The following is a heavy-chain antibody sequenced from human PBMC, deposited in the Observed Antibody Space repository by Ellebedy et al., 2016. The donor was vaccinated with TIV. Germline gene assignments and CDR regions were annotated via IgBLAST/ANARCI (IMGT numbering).Heavy chain of an antibody. CDR1: GFTFSTYS. Sequence: GGSLRLSXAASGFTFSTYSINWVRQAPGTGLEWVSSIICDNTYIYYADSVKGRFTISRDNAKNSLYLQMNSLRAEDTAVYYCARADCSSTSCPMRYWGQGSLVTVSS. V-gene: IGHV3-21*01. J-gene: IGHJ4*02. CDR3: ARADCSSTSCPMRY. CDR2: IICDNTYI. D-gene: IGHD2-2*01.